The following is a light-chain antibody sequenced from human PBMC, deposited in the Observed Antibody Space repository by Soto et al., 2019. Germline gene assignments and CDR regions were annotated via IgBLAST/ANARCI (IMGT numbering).Light chain of an antibody. J-gene: IGLJ2*01. CDR1: KLGEKY. Sequence: SYELTQPPSVSVSPGQTVSITCSGDKLGEKYACWYQQRPGQSPVLVIYQDNKRPSGIPERFSGSNSGNTATLTISGTQAMDEADYYCQAWDTGTAVFGGGTKLTVL. V-gene: IGLV3-1*01. CDR3: QAWDTGTAV. CDR2: QDN.